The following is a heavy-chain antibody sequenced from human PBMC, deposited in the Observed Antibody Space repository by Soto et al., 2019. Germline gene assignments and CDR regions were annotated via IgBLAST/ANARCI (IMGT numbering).Heavy chain of an antibody. J-gene: IGHJ5*02. V-gene: IGHV1-69*15. Sequence: QVQPVESGAEVKKPGSSVKVSCKASGGTLGIYSINWVRQAPGQGLEWMGRIIPLFGATNYAQEFQGRVTFTADESTGTAYMELSSLRSDDTAVYYCARGHTYAYWLDPWGQGTLVTVSS. CDR3: ARGHTYAYWLDP. CDR2: IIPLFGAT. CDR1: GGTLGIYS.